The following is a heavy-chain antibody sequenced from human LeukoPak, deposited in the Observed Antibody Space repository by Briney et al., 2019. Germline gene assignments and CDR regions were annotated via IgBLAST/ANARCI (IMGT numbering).Heavy chain of an antibody. CDR3: ATISTAYYFDY. Sequence: ASVKVSCKASGYTFTGYYMHWVRQAPGQGLEWMGRINPNSGGTNYAQKFQGRVTMTRGTSISTAYMELSRLRSDDTAVYYCATISTAYYFDYWGQGTLVTVSS. CDR2: INPNSGGT. CDR1: GYTFTGYY. V-gene: IGHV1-2*06. D-gene: IGHD5/OR15-5a*01. J-gene: IGHJ4*02.